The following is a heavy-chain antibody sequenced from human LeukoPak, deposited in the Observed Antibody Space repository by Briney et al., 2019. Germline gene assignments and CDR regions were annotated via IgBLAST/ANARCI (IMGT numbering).Heavy chain of an antibody. Sequence: PSETLSLTCTVSGASISSYYWSWIRQPPGKGLESIGYVSYSGSTNYNPSLKSRVTISVDTSKSQFSLKLNSVTTADTAVYFCARRNSRSTWSFDLGGRGTLFTVSS. CDR3: ARRNSRSTWSFDL. D-gene: IGHD2/OR15-2a*01. V-gene: IGHV4-59*08. CDR2: VSYSGST. CDR1: GASISSYY. J-gene: IGHJ2*01.